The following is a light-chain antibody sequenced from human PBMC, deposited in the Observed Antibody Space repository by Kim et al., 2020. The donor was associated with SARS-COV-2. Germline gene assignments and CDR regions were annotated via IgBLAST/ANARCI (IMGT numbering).Light chain of an antibody. CDR3: QQYNTWPYT. CDR1: QSVSIN. CDR2: GAS. J-gene: IGKJ2*01. Sequence: EVVMTQSPATLTVSPAERATLSCRASQSVSINLAWYQQKPGQAPRLLINGASTRATGIPARFSGSGSGTEFTLTISSLQSEDFAVYYYQQYNTWPYTFGLRTKL. V-gene: IGKV3-15*01.